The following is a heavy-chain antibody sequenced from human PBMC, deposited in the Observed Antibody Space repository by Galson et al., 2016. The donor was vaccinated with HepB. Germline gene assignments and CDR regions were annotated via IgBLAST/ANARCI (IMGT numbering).Heavy chain of an antibody. D-gene: IGHD3-10*01. CDR1: GFSLSTAGVG. V-gene: IGHV2-5*02. J-gene: IGHJ5*02. Sequence: PALVKPTQTLTLTCTFSGFSLSTAGVGVGYIRQPPGKALEWLAFIYWDDYKFYSPSLKSRLTVTKGTSKNQVVLTMTNMDPVDTATYYCARSYGSGSYRDWFDPWGQGILVTVSS. CDR3: ARSYGSGSYRDWFDP. CDR2: IYWDDYK.